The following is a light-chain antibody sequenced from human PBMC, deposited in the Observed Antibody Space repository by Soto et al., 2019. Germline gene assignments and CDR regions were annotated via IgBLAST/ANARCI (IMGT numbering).Light chain of an antibody. V-gene: IGKV3D-20*02. CDR2: GVS. Sequence: EIVLTQSPGTLSLSPGERATLSCRASQSVPSTYLAWYQQKPAQAPRLLIYGVSRRATGIPDRFSGSGSGTDFTLTISSLEPEDFAVYYCQQRSNWPPATFGGGTKVEIK. J-gene: IGKJ4*01. CDR1: QSVPSTY. CDR3: QQRSNWPPAT.